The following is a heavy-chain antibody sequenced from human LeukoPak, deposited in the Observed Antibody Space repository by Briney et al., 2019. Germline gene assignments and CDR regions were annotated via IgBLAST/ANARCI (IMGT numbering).Heavy chain of an antibody. V-gene: IGHV3-11*01. CDR3: ARRYCSRGSCDMGTDVLDV. CDR2: ISSSAGTT. CDR1: GFAFRDYY. J-gene: IGHJ3*01. D-gene: IGHD2-15*01. Sequence: GGSLRLSCAASGFAFRDYYMTWIRQAPGKGLEWVSDISSSAGTTFYIDSVKDRFTISRDNAEKSLFLQMNSLRDEDTAVYYCARRYCSRGSCDMGTDVLDVWGQGTMVTVSS.